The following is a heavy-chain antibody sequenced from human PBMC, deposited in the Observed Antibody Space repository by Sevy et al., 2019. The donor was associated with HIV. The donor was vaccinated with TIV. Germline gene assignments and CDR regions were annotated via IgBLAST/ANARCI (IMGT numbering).Heavy chain of an antibody. CDR2: IKEDGAEK. CDR1: GITFKWYW. J-gene: IGHJ4*02. Sequence: GGSLRLSCETSGITFKWYWMNWVRQAPGKGPEWVASIKEDGAEKYYVDSVKGRFTISRDNAKNSMHLQMNSLRAEDTAVYYCARALAAAASYWGQGTLVTVSS. V-gene: IGHV3-7*01. CDR3: ARALAAAASY. D-gene: IGHD6-25*01.